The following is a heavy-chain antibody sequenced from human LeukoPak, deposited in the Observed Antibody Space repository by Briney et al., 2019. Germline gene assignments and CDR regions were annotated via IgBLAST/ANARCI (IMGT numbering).Heavy chain of an antibody. CDR1: GFTFSSYS. CDR2: ISSSSSYI. CDR3: AREEMATTYPFDY. Sequence: GGSLRLSCAASGFTFSSYSMNWVRQAPGKGLEWVSHISSSSSYIYYADSVKGRFTISRGNAKNSLNLQMNSLRAEDTAVYYCAREEMATTYPFDYWGQGTLVTVSS. J-gene: IGHJ4*02. D-gene: IGHD5-24*01. V-gene: IGHV3-21*01.